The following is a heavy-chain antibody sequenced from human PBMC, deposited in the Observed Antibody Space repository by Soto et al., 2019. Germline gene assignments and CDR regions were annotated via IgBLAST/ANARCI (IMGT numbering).Heavy chain of an antibody. V-gene: IGHV4-59*01. J-gene: IGHJ5*02. CDR3: ARVPFVGYFDWLDP. CDR2: MHHTQGT. CDR1: GASISSYY. Sequence: SETLSLTCSVSGASISSYYWAWIRQPPGGGLEWIGYMHHTQGTNDNPSLRGRVHMSIDTSMNQFSLRLTSVTAADTAVYYCARVPFVGYFDWLDPWGHGTLVTVSS. D-gene: IGHD3-9*01.